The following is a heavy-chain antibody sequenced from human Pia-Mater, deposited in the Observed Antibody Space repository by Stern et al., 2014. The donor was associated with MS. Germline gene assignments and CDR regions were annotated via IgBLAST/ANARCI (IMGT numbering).Heavy chain of an antibody. CDR2: IKRKSDGETA. J-gene: IGHJ4*02. CDR3: ISHYYDSSGHYYEY. D-gene: IGHD3-22*01. V-gene: IGHV3-15*01. CDR1: GFNFNSAW. Sequence: EVQLLESGGGLVQPGGSLRLSCTASGFNFNSAWMSWVRPAPGKGLEWVGRIKRKSDGETAAHAAPVKGRFTMSRDDSRNMLFLQMNSLTAEDTAVYYCISHYYDSSGHYYEYWGQGTLVTVSS.